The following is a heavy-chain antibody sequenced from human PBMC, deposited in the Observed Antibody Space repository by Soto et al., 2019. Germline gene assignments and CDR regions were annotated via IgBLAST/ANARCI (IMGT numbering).Heavy chain of an antibody. CDR1: GGTFSSYA. CDR3: ARAQRSLSWYIVVVPAAIGFDP. J-gene: IGHJ5*02. CDR2: IIPIFGTA. D-gene: IGHD2-2*01. V-gene: IGHV1-69*01. Sequence: QVQLVQSGAEVKKPGSSVKVSCKASGGTFSSYAISWVRQAPGQGLEWMGGIIPIFGTANYAQKFQGRVTITADESTSTAYMELSSLISEYTAVYYCARAQRSLSWYIVVVPAAIGFDPWVQGTLVTVSS.